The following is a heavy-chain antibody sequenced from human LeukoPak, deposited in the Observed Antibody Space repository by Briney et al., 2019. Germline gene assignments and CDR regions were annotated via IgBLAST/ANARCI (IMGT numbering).Heavy chain of an antibody. V-gene: IGHV1-18*01. Sequence: GASVKVSCKASGYTFTSYGISWVRQAPGQGLEWMGWISAYNGNTNYAQKLQGRVTMTTDTSTSTAYMELRSLRSDDTAVYYCARDLVSYYDSSGYYTLGYWGQGTLVTVSS. CDR3: ARDLVSYYDSSGYYTLGY. CDR1: GYTFTSYG. D-gene: IGHD3-22*01. J-gene: IGHJ4*02. CDR2: ISAYNGNT.